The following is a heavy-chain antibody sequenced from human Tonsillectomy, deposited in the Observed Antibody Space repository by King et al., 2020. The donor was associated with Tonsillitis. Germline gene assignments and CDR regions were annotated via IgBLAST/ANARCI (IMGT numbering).Heavy chain of an antibody. CDR1: GYIFTGYF. D-gene: IGHD1-26*01. V-gene: IGHV1-2*02. J-gene: IGHJ6*03. Sequence: QLVQSGAEVKKPGASVKVSCQASGYIFTGYFVHCVRQAPGQGLEWMGWINPKSGGTNYAQEFPGRVTMTRDTSIRTAYMEVSRLRADDPAVYNCARWTEWELCYMDVWGKGTTVTVSS. CDR3: ARWTEWELCYMDV. CDR2: INPKSGGT.